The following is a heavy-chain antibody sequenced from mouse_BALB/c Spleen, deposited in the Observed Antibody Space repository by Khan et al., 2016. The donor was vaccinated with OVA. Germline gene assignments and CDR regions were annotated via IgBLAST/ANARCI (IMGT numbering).Heavy chain of an antibody. Sequence: QVRLQQSGPELVKPGASVKMSCKASGYTFINYYIHWVKQRPGQGLEWIGWIYPGDGRSKYNEKFKGMTTLTADKSSSIAYMFLSSMPSEDYAIFFCAIINDGSYWFFDVWGAGTTVTVSS. J-gene: IGHJ1*01. CDR3: AIINDGSYWFFDV. V-gene: IGHV1S56*01. D-gene: IGHD1-1*01. CDR2: IYPGDGRS. CDR1: GYTFINYY.